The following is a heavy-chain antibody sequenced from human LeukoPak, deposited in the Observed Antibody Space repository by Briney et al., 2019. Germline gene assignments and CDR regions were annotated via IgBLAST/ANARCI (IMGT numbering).Heavy chain of an antibody. J-gene: IGHJ4*02. CDR3: ANERGPQWWGSFDY. V-gene: IGHV1-2*02. Sequence: ASVKVSCKASGYTFTGYYIHWVRQAPGQGLEWMGWINPHSGDTNYAQSFQGRVTMTRDTSISTVYMDLSRLRYDDTAVYYWANERGPQWWGSFDYRGQGTLVTVSS. CDR1: GYTFTGYY. D-gene: IGHD3-16*01. CDR2: INPHSGDT.